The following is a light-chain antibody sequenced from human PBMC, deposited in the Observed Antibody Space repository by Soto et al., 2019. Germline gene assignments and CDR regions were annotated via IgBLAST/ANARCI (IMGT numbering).Light chain of an antibody. J-gene: IGLJ1*01. Sequence: ALTQPASVSGSPGQSITISCTGTSSDVGGYNYVSWYQHHPGKAPKIMIYDVSNRPSGVSNRFSGSKSCNTASLTISGLQPEDEADYYCSSYTTSNTRQIVLGTGTKVTVL. V-gene: IGLV2-14*03. CDR3: SSYTTSNTRQIV. CDR2: DVS. CDR1: SSDVGGYNY.